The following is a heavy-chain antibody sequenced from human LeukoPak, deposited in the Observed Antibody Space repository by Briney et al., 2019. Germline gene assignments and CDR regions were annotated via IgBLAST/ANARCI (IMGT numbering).Heavy chain of an antibody. CDR3: VRDRGGLPIVY. D-gene: IGHD3-10*01. CDR2: INSDGSTT. J-gene: IGHJ4*02. CDR1: GFTFSAYW. Sequence: GGSLGLSCAASGFTFSAYWMHWVRQVPGKGLVWVSHINSDGSTTTYADSVKGRFTISRDNAKNTLFLQMKSLRAEDTAVYYCVRDRGGLPIVYWGQGSLVTVSS. V-gene: IGHV3-74*01.